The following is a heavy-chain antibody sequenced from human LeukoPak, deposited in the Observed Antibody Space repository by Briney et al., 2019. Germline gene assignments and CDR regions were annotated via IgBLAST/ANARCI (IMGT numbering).Heavy chain of an antibody. J-gene: IGHJ4*02. CDR2: ISSSGSAI. Sequence: PGGSLRLSCAASGFTFSSYEMNWVRQAPGKGLEWVSYISSSGSAIYYADSVKGRFTISRDNAKNSLYLQMNSLRAEDTAVYYCARGPTGYFDYWGQGTLVTVSS. CDR3: ARGPTGYFDY. CDR1: GFTFSSYE. V-gene: IGHV3-48*03.